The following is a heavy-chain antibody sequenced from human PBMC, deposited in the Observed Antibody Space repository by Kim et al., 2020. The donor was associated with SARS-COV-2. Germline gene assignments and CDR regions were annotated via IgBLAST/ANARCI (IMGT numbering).Heavy chain of an antibody. CDR2: INHSGST. J-gene: IGHJ6*01. V-gene: IGHV4-34*01. D-gene: IGHD1-7*01. Sequence: SETLSLTCAVYGGSFSGYYWSWIRQPPGKGLEWIGEINHSGSTNYNPSLKSRVTISVDTSKNQFSLKLSSVTAAATAVYYCARGRQWNYVFLGYYYGMD. CDR1: GGSFSGYY. CDR3: ARGRQWNYVFLGYYYGMD.